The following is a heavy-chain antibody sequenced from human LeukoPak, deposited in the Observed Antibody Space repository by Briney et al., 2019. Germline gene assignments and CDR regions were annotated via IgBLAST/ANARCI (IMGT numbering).Heavy chain of an antibody. D-gene: IGHD3-22*01. V-gene: IGHV4-30-4*01. J-gene: IGHJ4*02. CDR3: ARVKGGKTMTVVVHPFDY. Sequence: SQTLSLTCTVSGGSISSGNYYWSWIRQPPGKGLEWIGYIYYSGSTYYKPSLKSRVTISVDTSKNQFSLKLSSVTAADTAVYYCARVKGGKTMTVVVHPFDYWGQGTLVTVSS. CDR2: IYYSGST. CDR1: GGSISSGNYY.